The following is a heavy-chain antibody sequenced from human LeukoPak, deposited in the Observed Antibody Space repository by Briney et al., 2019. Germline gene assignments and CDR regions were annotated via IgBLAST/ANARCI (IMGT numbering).Heavy chain of an antibody. CDR2: IKQDGGAM. J-gene: IGHJ6*02. V-gene: IGHV3-7*05. CDR3: ARDLSSTSSYAMDV. CDR1: GFTFSSYW. Sequence: PGGSLRLSCAASGFTFSSYWMNWVRQAPGKGLEWVANIKQDGGAMYYVDSVKGRFTVSRDNAKNSLYLQMNSLRAEDTAVYYCARDLSSTSSYAMDVWGQGTTVTVSS. D-gene: IGHD2-2*01.